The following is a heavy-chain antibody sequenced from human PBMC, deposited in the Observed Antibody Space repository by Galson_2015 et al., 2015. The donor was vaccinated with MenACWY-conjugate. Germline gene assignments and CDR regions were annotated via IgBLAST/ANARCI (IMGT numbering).Heavy chain of an antibody. D-gene: IGHD2-2*01. CDR3: ALGYCRTTSCPYYFNY. CDR2: ISGSGGST. Sequence: SLRLSCAASGFTFSNYAMSWVRQAPGKGLEWVSAISGSGGSTYYTDSVKGRFTISRDNSKDTLYLRVNSLRAEDTALYYYALGYCRTTSCPYYFNYWGQGSLVTVSS. CDR1: GFTFSNYA. J-gene: IGHJ4*02. V-gene: IGHV3-23*01.